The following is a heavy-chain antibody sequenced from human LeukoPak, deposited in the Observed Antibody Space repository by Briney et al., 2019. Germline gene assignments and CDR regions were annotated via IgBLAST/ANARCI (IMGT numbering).Heavy chain of an antibody. V-gene: IGHV4-34*01. CDR2: INHSGST. Sequence: PSETLSLTCTVSGGSISSYYWSWIRQPPGKGLEWIGEINHSGSTNYNPSLKSRVTISVDTSKNQFSLKLSSVTAADTAVYYCARGSGAVAYDYWGQGTLVTVSS. CDR1: GGSISSYY. CDR3: ARGSGAVAYDY. J-gene: IGHJ4*02. D-gene: IGHD6-19*01.